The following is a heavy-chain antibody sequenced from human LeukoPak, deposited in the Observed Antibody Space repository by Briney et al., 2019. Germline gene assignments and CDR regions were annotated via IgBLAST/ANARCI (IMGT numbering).Heavy chain of an antibody. CDR3: AKDIEWLVQGYFQH. CDR2: ISWNSGSI. J-gene: IGHJ1*01. V-gene: IGHV3-9*01. D-gene: IGHD6-19*01. CDR1: GFYFADYA. Sequence: GGSLRLSCATSGFYFADYAMHWVRQAPGKGLEWVSGISWNSGSIGYADSVKGRFTISRDNAKNSLYLQMNSLRAEDTALYYCAKDIEWLVQGYFQHWGQGTLVTVSS.